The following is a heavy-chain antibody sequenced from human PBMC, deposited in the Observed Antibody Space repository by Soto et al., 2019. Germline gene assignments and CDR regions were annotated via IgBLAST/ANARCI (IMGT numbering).Heavy chain of an antibody. J-gene: IGHJ4*01. V-gene: IGHV4-34*01. CDR2: INHSGST. Sequence: SETLSLTCAVYGGSFSGYSWSWIRQPPGKELEWIGEINHSGSTNYNPSLKSRVTISVDTSKNQFSLKLSSVTYADTAVYYCAGGGLMGYAPNFYYWGHETLLSVSS. CDR3: AGGGLMGYAPNFYY. CDR1: GGSFSGYS. D-gene: IGHD2-8*01.